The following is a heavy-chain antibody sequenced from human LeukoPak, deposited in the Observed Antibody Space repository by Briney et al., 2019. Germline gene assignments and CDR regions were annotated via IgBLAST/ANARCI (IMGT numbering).Heavy chain of an antibody. CDR2: ISTSGST. CDR1: GGSISNYY. D-gene: IGHD6-19*01. CDR3: VAVAVRVDY. Sequence: SETLSLTCTVSGGSISNYYWSWIRQPAGRGLEWIGRISTSGSTNYNPSLKSRVTVSVDTSKNQFSLKLSSVTAADTAVYYCVAVAVRVDYWGQGTLVTVSS. V-gene: IGHV4-4*07. J-gene: IGHJ4*02.